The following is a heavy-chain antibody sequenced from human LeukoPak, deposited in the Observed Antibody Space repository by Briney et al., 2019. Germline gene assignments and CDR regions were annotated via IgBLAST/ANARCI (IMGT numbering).Heavy chain of an antibody. CDR3: AREKYLYGSGTGFDY. D-gene: IGHD3-10*01. Sequence: GGSLRLSCAASGFTFSSYSMNWVRQAPGKGLEWVSYISSSSSTIYYADSVKGRFTISRDNAKNSLYLQMNSLRAEDTAVYYCAREKYLYGSGTGFDYWGQGTLATVSS. J-gene: IGHJ4*02. V-gene: IGHV3-48*01. CDR1: GFTFSSYS. CDR2: ISSSSSTI.